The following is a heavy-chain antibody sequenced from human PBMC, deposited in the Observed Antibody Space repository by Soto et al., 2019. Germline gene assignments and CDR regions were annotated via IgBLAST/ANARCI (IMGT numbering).Heavy chain of an antibody. D-gene: IGHD3-16*01. CDR2: IYSGGSI. Sequence: VQLVESGGGLIQAGGSLRLSCAVSGFTVSNDFMMWVRQAPGKGLEWVSLIYSGGSISYADSVKGRFTISRDGSMNMLYLQMNSLTAEDTAVYYCARDGNGQRGSPHWGQGTLVTVSS. CDR3: ARDGNGQRGSPH. V-gene: IGHV3-53*02. J-gene: IGHJ4*02. CDR1: GFTVSNDF.